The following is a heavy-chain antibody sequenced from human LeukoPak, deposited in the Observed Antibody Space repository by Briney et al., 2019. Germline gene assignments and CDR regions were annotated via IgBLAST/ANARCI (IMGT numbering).Heavy chain of an antibody. D-gene: IGHD1-26*01. J-gene: IGHJ4*02. CDR1: GGSISKYY. V-gene: IGHV4-59*01. CDR2: VYYSGST. CDR3: ARAEGAIPYFDY. Sequence: SETLSLTCTVSGGSISKYYWSWIRQPPGKGLEWIGYVYYSGSTNYNPSLKSRGTISVDTSKNQFSLKLSSVTAADTAVYYCARAEGAIPYFDYWGQGTQVTVSS.